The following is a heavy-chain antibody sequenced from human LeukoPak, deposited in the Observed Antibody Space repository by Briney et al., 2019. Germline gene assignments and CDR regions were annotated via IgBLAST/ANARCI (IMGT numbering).Heavy chain of an antibody. Sequence: GGSLRLSCAASGFTFSSYSMNWVRQAPGKGLEWVSSISGSSSYIYYADSVKGRFTISRDNAKNSLYLQTNSLRAEDTAVYYCASLGQDYGPFSDYWGQGTLVTVSS. CDR1: GFTFSSYS. V-gene: IGHV3-21*01. D-gene: IGHD4-17*01. CDR2: ISGSSSYI. CDR3: ASLGQDYGPFSDY. J-gene: IGHJ4*02.